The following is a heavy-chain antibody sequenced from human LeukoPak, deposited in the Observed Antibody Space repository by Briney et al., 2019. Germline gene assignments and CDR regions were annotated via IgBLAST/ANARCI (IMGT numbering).Heavy chain of an antibody. D-gene: IGHD6-13*01. CDR3: ARSTYSSSWSYFDY. Sequence: WVRQPPGKGLEWIGEIYHSGSTNYNPSLKSRATISVDKSKNQFSLKLSSVTAADTAVYYCARSTYSSSWSYFDYWGQGTLVTVSS. CDR2: IYHSGST. V-gene: IGHV4-4*02. J-gene: IGHJ4*02.